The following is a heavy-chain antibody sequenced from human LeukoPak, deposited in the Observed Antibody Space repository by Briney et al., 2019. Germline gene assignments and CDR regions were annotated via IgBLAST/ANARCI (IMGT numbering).Heavy chain of an antibody. CDR3: ASARRRDIVVVPAAAFDY. Sequence: SETLSLTCTVSGGSISSSRYYWGWIRQPPGKGLEWIGRIYDSGSTYYNPSLKSRVTISVDTSKNQFSLKLSSVTAADTAVYYCASARRRDIVVVPAAAFDYWGQGTLVTVSS. V-gene: IGHV4-39*01. CDR2: IYDSGST. J-gene: IGHJ4*02. D-gene: IGHD2-2*01. CDR1: GGSISSSRYY.